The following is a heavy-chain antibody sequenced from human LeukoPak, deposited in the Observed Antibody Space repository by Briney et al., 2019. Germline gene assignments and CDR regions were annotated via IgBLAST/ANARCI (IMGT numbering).Heavy chain of an antibody. D-gene: IGHD5-12*01. J-gene: IGHJ4*02. CDR1: GGSISSSSYY. CDR2: IYYSGST. V-gene: IGHV4-39*07. Sequence: SETLSLTCTVSGGSISSSSYYWGWIRQPPGKGLEWIGSIYYSGSTYYNPSLKSRVTISVDTSKNQFSLKLSSVTAADTAVYYCARDGGYGGVGDYWGQGTLVTVSS. CDR3: ARDGGYGGVGDY.